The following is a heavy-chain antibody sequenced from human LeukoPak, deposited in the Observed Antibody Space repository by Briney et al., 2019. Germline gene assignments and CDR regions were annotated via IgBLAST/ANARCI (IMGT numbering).Heavy chain of an antibody. CDR2: IYPSDSDT. D-gene: IGHD3-9*01. CDR1: GYTFVDYW. V-gene: IGHV5-51*01. Sequence: GESLKISCRGSGYTFVDYWSGWVRQMPGKGLEWMGFIYPSDSDTRYSPSFQGQVTISADTSMNTAYLQWSSLKASDTAMYYCARHDTHFDWYYYYYGMDVWGQGTTVTVSS. CDR3: ARHDTHFDWYYYYYGMDV. J-gene: IGHJ6*02.